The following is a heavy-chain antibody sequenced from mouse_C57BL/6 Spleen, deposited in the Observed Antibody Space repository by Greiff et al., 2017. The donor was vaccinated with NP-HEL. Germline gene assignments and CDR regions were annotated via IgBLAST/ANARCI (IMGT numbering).Heavy chain of an antibody. V-gene: IGHV5-4*01. CDR3: ARDDDGGFDY. CDR2: ISDGGSYT. D-gene: IGHD2-12*01. J-gene: IGHJ2*01. CDR1: GFTFSSYA. Sequence: EVQRVESGGGLVKPGGSLKLSCAASGFTFSSYAMSWVRQTPEKRLEWVATISDGGSYTYYPDNVKGRFTISRDNAKNNLYLQMSHLKSEDTAMYYCARDDDGGFDYWGQGTTLTVSS.